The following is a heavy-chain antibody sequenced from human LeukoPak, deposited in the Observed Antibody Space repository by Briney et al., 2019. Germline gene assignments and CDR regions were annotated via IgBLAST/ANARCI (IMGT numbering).Heavy chain of an antibody. CDR3: ASPDIITRGAFDI. V-gene: IGHV4-59*12. Sequence: SETLSLTCTVSGGSLRSYYWSWIRQPPGKGLEWIGYLHYSGSTNYNPSLKSRVTISIDTSKNQFSLKLSSVTAADTAVYYCASPDIITRGAFDIWGQGTMVTVSS. J-gene: IGHJ3*02. CDR1: GGSLRSYY. D-gene: IGHD3-22*01. CDR2: LHYSGST.